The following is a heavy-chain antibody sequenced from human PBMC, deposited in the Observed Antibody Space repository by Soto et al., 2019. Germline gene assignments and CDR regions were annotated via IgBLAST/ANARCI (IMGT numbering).Heavy chain of an antibody. CDR2: ISYDGNNK. CDR3: AKDLLLTTITTVGD. J-gene: IGHJ4*02. Sequence: GRSLRLSCAASGFIFSTYGMHWVRQAPGKGLEWLSVISYDGNNKYYADSVKGRFTISRDNSKNTLWLQMDSLRTEDTAVYYCAKDLLLTTITTVGDWGQGTLVTVSS. V-gene: IGHV3-30*18. D-gene: IGHD4-17*01. CDR1: GFIFSTYG.